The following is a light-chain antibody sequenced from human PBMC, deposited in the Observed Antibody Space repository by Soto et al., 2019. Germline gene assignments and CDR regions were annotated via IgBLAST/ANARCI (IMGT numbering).Light chain of an antibody. V-gene: IGKV3D-15*01. CDR1: QSVNTY. CDR2: GAS. Sequence: EIVLTQSPATLSVSPGERATLSCRASQSVNTYLAWYQQKPGQAPRLLIYGASTRATGIPARFSGSGSGTEFTLTISGLQSEDFAIYYCQQLNSYRLTFGGGTKVEIK. CDR3: QQLNSYRLT. J-gene: IGKJ4*01.